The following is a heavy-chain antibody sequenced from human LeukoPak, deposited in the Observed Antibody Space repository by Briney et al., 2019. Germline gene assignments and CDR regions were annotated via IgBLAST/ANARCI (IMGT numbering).Heavy chain of an antibody. V-gene: IGHV3-7*01. CDR3: GYSSGWIFDY. J-gene: IGHJ4*02. CDR2: IKQDGSEK. D-gene: IGHD6-19*01. CDR1: GFTSSSYW. Sequence: PGGSLRLSCAASGFTSSSYWMSWVRQAPGKGLEWVANIKQDGSEKHYVDSVKGRFTISRDNAKNSLYLQMNSLRDEDTAVYYCGYSSGWIFDYWGQGTQVTVSS.